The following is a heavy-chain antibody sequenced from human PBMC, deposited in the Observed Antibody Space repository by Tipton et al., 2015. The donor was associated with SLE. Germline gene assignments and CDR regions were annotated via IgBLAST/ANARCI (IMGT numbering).Heavy chain of an antibody. CDR3: AREDSVGGGYDY. V-gene: IGHV1-2*06. D-gene: IGHD2-15*01. CDR2: INLYSGGT. J-gene: IGHJ4*02. Sequence: QSGPEVKKPGASVKVSCETSGYTFTDYYLHWVRQAPGQGLEWVGRINLYSGGTKDTQKFQGRVTMTRDTSISTAYMELNNLTSDDTAVYYCAREDSVGGGYDYGGQGTLVTVSS. CDR1: GYTFTDYY.